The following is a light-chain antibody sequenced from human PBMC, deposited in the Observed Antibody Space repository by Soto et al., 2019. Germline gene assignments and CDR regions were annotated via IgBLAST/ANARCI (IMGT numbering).Light chain of an antibody. Sequence: EIVLTQSPGTLSLSPGERATLSCRASQNVSSSYLAWYQQKPGQAPRLLIYGASSRATGIPDRFSGSGSGTDFTLTISRLEPEEFAVYYCQQYGSSLLTFGGGTKVEIK. V-gene: IGKV3-20*01. CDR1: QNVSSSY. CDR2: GAS. CDR3: QQYGSSLLT. J-gene: IGKJ4*01.